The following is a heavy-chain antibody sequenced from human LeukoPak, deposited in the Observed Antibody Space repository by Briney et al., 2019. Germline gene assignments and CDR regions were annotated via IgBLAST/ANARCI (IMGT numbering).Heavy chain of an antibody. CDR3: AKSCCWDLLPPDY. CDR2: ISGSGGST. V-gene: IGHV3-23*01. J-gene: IGHJ4*02. CDR1: GFTFSNYA. Sequence: TGGSLRLSCAASGFTFSNYAMSWVRQAPGKGLEWVSAISGSGGSTYYADSVKGRFTISRDNSKNTLYLQMNSLRAEDTAVYYCAKSCCWDLLPPDYWGQGTLVTVSS. D-gene: IGHD1-26*01.